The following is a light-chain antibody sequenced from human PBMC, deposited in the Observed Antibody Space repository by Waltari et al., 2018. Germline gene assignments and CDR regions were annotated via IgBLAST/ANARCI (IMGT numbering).Light chain of an antibody. CDR2: DAS. V-gene: IGKV3-15*01. CDR1: QSIASN. CDR3: QQYNDWPRT. Sequence: EMMMTQSPATLSVTPGERVTLSCRASQSIASNLAWYQQKPGQGPRLLIYDASTRATDIPARFSGSGSGTEFTLTISSLQSEDFAVYYCQQYNDWPRTFGQGTKVEIK. J-gene: IGKJ1*01.